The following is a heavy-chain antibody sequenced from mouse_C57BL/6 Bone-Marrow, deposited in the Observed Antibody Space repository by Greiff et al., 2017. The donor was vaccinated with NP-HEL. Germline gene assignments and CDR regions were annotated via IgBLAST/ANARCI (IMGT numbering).Heavy chain of an antibody. V-gene: IGHV5-6*01. CDR1: GFTFSSYG. D-gene: IGHD6-1*01. Sequence: EVKLVESGGDLVKPGGSLKLSCAASGFTFSSYGMSWVRQTPDKRLEWVATISSGGSYTYYPDSVKGRFTISRDNAKNTLYLQMSSLKSEDTDMYYCARQAARYAMDYWGQGTSVTVSS. CDR3: ARQAARYAMDY. J-gene: IGHJ4*01. CDR2: ISSGGSYT.